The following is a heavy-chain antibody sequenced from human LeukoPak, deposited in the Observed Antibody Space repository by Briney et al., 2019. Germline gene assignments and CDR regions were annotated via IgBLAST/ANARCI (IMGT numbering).Heavy chain of an antibody. CDR2: IIPILGIA. Sequence: GSSVKVSCKASGGTFSSYAISWVRQAPGQGLEWMGRIIPILGIANYAQKFQGRVTITADKSTSTAYMELSSLRSEDTAVYYCATTSDRKQWLVPLPEVYFDYWGQGTLVTVSS. J-gene: IGHJ4*02. CDR3: ATTSDRKQWLVPLPEVYFDY. CDR1: GGTFSSYA. D-gene: IGHD6-19*01. V-gene: IGHV1-69*04.